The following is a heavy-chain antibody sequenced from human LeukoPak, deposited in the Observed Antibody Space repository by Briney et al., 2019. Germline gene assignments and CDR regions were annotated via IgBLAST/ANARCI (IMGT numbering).Heavy chain of an antibody. J-gene: IGHJ4*02. D-gene: IGHD2-15*01. Sequence: GRSLRLSRAASGFTFSNYGMHWVRQAPGKGLEWVAVIWYDGNNKYCADSVKGRFTISRDNSKNTLYLQMNSLRAEDTAVYYCARDYSIKGIVVVVAARMGYFDYWGQGTLVTVSS. CDR3: ARDYSIKGIVVVVAARMGYFDY. CDR2: IWYDGNNK. CDR1: GFTFSNYG. V-gene: IGHV3-33*01.